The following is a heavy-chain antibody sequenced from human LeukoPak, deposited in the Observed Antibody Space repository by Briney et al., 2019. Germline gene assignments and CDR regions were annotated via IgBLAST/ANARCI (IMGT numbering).Heavy chain of an antibody. CDR3: AKDRHYRDHFVDVDY. V-gene: IGHV3-9*01. J-gene: IGHJ4*02. D-gene: IGHD3/OR15-3a*01. Sequence: PGGSLRLSCAASGLTFDVYAVHWVRQAPGKGLEWVSGITWSNGEIAYADSVKGRFTISRDNAKMYLQMNSLRTEDTAVYYCAKDRHYRDHFVDVDYWGQGSLVTVSS. CDR1: GLTFDVYA. CDR2: ITWSNGEI.